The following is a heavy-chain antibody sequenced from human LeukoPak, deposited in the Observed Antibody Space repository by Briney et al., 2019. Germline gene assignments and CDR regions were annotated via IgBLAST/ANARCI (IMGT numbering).Heavy chain of an antibody. V-gene: IGHV1-69*13. D-gene: IGHD3-22*01. J-gene: IGHJ5*02. Sequence: GASVKVSCKASGGTFSGYEIHWVRQAPGQGLEWMGGIIPIIGTANYAQKFQGRVTITADESTSTAYMELSSLRSEDTAVYYCATVSVVGPYNWFDPWGQGTLVTVSS. CDR2: IIPIIGTA. CDR1: GGTFSGYE. CDR3: ATVSVVGPYNWFDP.